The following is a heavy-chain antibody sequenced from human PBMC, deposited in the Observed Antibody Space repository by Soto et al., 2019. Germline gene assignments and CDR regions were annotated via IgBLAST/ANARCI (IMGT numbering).Heavy chain of an antibody. D-gene: IGHD3-10*01. V-gene: IGHV1-46*03. Sequence: QVQLVQSGAEVKEPGASVKVSCKASGYTFTSYYMHWVRQAPGQGLEWMGIIDPSGGSTSYAQKFQGRVTMTRDTSTSTVYIELSSLRSEDTAVYYCAKNYYGSGGYSRLLDYWGQGTLVTVSS. J-gene: IGHJ4*02. CDR3: AKNYYGSGGYSRLLDY. CDR1: GYTFTSYY. CDR2: IDPSGGST.